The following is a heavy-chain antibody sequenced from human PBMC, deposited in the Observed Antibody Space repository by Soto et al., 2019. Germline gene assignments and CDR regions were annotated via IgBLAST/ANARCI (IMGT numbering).Heavy chain of an antibody. V-gene: IGHV1-69*04. Sequence: QVQLVQSGAEVKKPGSSVKVSCKASGGTFSSYAISWVRQAPGQGLEWMGRIIPILGIANYAQKFQGRVTITADKSTSTAYMELSSLRSEDTAVYYCARDRDQLYAFDIWGQGTMVTVSS. D-gene: IGHD2-2*01. CDR1: GGTFSSYA. J-gene: IGHJ3*02. CDR3: ARDRDQLYAFDI. CDR2: IIPILGIA.